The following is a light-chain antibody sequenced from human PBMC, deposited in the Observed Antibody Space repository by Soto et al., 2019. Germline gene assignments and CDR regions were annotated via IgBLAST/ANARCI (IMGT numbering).Light chain of an antibody. V-gene: IGKV3-11*01. J-gene: IGKJ4*01. Sequence: EIVMTQSPDTVYVSPGERATLSCRASQSVRSNLAWYQHKPGQAPRLLIYDTSNRATGIPARFSGSGSGTDFTLTISSLEPEDFAVYYCQQRSNWPPLTFGGGTKVDIK. CDR3: QQRSNWPPLT. CDR1: QSVRSN. CDR2: DTS.